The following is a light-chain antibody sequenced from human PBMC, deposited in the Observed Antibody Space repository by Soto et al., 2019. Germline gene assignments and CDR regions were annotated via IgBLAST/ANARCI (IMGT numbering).Light chain of an antibody. CDR1: SSDVLGFTY. CDR2: EVS. CDR3: SSYTSSSTLYV. V-gene: IGLV2-14*01. J-gene: IGLJ1*01. Sequence: QSALTQPASVSGSPAQSITISCTGTSSDVLGFTYVSWYQQAPGKASKLMIYEVSNRPSGVSNRFSGSKSGNTESLTISRLKAEEEADYYCSSYTSSSTLYVFGTGTKV.